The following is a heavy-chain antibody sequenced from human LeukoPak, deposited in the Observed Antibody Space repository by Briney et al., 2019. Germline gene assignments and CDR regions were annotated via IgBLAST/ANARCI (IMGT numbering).Heavy chain of an antibody. J-gene: IGHJ3*02. D-gene: IGHD2-2*01. CDR2: ISAYNGNT. V-gene: IGHV1-18*01. CDR3: AREIELGYCSSTSCPAHAFDI. CDR1: GYTFTSYG. Sequence: ASVKVSCKASGYTFTSYGISWVRQAPGQGLEWMGWISAYNGNTNYAQKLRGRVTMTTDTSTSTAYMELRSLRSDDTAVYYCAREIELGYCSSTSCPAHAFDIWGQGTMVTVSS.